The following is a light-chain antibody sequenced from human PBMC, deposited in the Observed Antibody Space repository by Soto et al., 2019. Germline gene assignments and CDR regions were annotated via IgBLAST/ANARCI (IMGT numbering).Light chain of an antibody. CDR2: GAS. CDR3: QQYNKWPLIT. J-gene: IGKJ5*01. Sequence: EILMTQSPATLSVSPGETATLSCRASQSINFGLAWYRQKPGQAPRLLIYGASTRATGTPARFSGSGSGTEFTLTIGSLQSEDFALYYCQQYNKWPLITFGQGTRLEIK. V-gene: IGKV3D-15*01. CDR1: QSINFG.